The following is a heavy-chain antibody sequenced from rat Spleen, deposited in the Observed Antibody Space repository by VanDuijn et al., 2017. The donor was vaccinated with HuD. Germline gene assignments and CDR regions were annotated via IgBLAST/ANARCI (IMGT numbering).Heavy chain of an antibody. J-gene: IGHJ3*01. D-gene: IGHD1-10*01. V-gene: IGHV5-7*01. CDR3: VRPLTTTGFAY. CDR1: GFTFSDYY. Sequence: EVQLVESGGGLVQPGRSLKLFCAASGFTFSDYYMAWVRQAPTKGLEWVATITYDGSITYYRDSVKGRFTISRHNAKSTLYLQMDSLRSEDTATYYCVRPLTTTGFAYWGRGTLVTVSS. CDR2: ITYDGSIT.